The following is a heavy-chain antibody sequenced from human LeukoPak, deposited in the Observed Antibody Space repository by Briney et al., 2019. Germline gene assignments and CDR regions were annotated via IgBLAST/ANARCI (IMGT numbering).Heavy chain of an antibody. V-gene: IGHV3-30-3*01. D-gene: IGHD5-18*01. CDR3: ARTHLTYSYGPFGY. CDR2: ISYDGSNK. J-gene: IGHJ4*02. CDR1: GFTFSSYA. Sequence: GRSLRLSCAASGFTFSSYATHWVRQAPGKGLEWVAVISYDGSNKYYADSVKGRFTISRDNSKNTLYLQMNSLRAEDTAVHYCARTHLTYSYGPFGYWGQGTLVTVSS.